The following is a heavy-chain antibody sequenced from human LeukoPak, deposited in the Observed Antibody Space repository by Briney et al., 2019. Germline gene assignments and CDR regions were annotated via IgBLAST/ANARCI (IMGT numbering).Heavy chain of an antibody. CDR3: ARAYTYYYDSSGAFDP. J-gene: IGHJ5*02. CDR1: GGSFSGYY. D-gene: IGHD3-22*01. Sequence: PSETLSLTCAVSGGSFSGYYWSWIRQPPGKGLEWIGEINHSGSTNYNPSLKSRVTISVDTSKNQSSLKLSSVTAADTAVYYCARAYTYYYDSSGAFDPWGQGTLVTVSS. CDR2: INHSGST. V-gene: IGHV4-34*01.